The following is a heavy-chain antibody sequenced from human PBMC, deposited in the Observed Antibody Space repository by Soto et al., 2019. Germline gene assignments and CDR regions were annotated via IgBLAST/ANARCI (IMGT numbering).Heavy chain of an antibody. Sequence: GESLKISCKGSGYSFTSYWISWVRQMPGKGLEWMGRIDPSDSYTNYSPSFQGHVTISADKSISTAYLQWSSLKASDTAMYYCARSSPRIIAAAGKANWFDPWGQGTLVTVSS. CDR2: IDPSDSYT. CDR1: GYSFTSYW. J-gene: IGHJ5*02. CDR3: ARSSPRIIAAAGKANWFDP. V-gene: IGHV5-10-1*01. D-gene: IGHD6-13*01.